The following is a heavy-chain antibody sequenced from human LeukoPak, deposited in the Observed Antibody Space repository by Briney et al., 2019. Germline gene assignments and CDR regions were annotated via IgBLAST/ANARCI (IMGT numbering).Heavy chain of an antibody. CDR1: GFTFSSYW. CDR2: IKQDGSEK. D-gene: IGHD5-18*01. CDR3: ARVVDTAMGDFDY. J-gene: IGHJ4*02. V-gene: IGHV3-7*01. Sequence: PGGSLRLSCAASGFTFSSYWMSWVRQAPGKGLEWVANIKQDGSEKYYVDSVKGRFTISRDNAKNSLYLQMNSLRAEDTAVYYCARVVDTAMGDFDYWGQGTLVTVSS.